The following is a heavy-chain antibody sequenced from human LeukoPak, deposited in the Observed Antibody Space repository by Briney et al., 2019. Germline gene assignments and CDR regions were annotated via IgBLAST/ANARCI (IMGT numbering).Heavy chain of an antibody. CDR1: GFTFSSHA. CDR2: ISGSGSST. J-gene: IGHJ6*02. Sequence: GGSLRLSCAASGFTFSSHAMTWVRQAPGKGLEWVSIISGSGSSTYYADSVKGRFTISRDNSKNTLYLQMNSLRAEDTAVYYCATARYDNVWGSYDRWGQGTTVTVPS. D-gene: IGHD3-16*01. V-gene: IGHV3-23*01. CDR3: ATARYDNVWGSYDR.